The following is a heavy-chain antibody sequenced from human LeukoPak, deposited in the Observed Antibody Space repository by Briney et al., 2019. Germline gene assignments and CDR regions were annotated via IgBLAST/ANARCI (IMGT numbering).Heavy chain of an antibody. CDR3: ARDVLRFDP. J-gene: IGHJ5*02. CDR2: INPNSGGT. Sequence: ASVNVSFKSSAYTFTVYYMHWVRQAPGQGLEWMGLINPNSGGTSYAQKFQGRVTMTRDTSISPAYMELSRLRSDDTAVYYCARDVLRFDPWGQGTLVTVSS. V-gene: IGHV1-2*02. CDR1: AYTFTVYY.